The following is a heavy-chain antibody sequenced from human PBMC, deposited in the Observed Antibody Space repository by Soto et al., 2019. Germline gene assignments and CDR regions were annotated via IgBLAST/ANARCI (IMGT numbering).Heavy chain of an antibody. J-gene: IGHJ4*02. Sequence: ASVKVSCKVSGYTLTELSMHWVRQAPGKGLEWMGGFDPEDGETIYAQKFQGRVTMTEDTSTDTAYMELSSLRSEDTAVYYCATDRHTRPIFDYWGQGTLVTVSS. CDR3: ATDRHTRPIFDY. CDR1: GYTLTELS. D-gene: IGHD3-3*01. V-gene: IGHV1-24*01. CDR2: FDPEDGET.